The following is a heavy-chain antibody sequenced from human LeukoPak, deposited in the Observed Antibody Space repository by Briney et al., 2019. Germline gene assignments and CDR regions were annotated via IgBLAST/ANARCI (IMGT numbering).Heavy chain of an antibody. CDR1: GYTFTSYG. J-gene: IGHJ5*02. V-gene: IGHV1-18*01. CDR2: ISAYNGNT. D-gene: IGHD6-6*01. Sequence: ASVKVSCKASGYTFTSYGISWVRQAPGQGLEWLGWISAYNGNTNYAQKPQGRVAMTTDTSTSTAYMELRSLRSDDTAVYYCAREIWGYSSSQGYWFDPWGQGTLVTVSS. CDR3: AREIWGYSSSQGYWFDP.